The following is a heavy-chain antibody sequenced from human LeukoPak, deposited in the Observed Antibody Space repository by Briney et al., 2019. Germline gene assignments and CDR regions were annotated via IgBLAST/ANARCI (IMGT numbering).Heavy chain of an antibody. Sequence: SETLSLTCTVSGGSFSSGSYYWSWIRQPPGKGLEWIGYIYYSGSTNYNPSLKSRVTISVDTSKNQFSLKLSSVTAADTAVYYCARTPASSGYYYRISNWFDPWGQGTLVTVSS. D-gene: IGHD3-22*01. J-gene: IGHJ5*02. CDR2: IYYSGST. V-gene: IGHV4-61*01. CDR1: GGSFSSGSYY. CDR3: ARTPASSGYYYRISNWFDP.